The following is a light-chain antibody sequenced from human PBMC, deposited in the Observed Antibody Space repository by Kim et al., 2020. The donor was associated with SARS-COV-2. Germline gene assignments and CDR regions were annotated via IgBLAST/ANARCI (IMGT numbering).Light chain of an antibody. Sequence: SPGERASLSCRGSQSVSSSYLAWYQQKPGQAPRLLIYGASSRATGIPDRFSGSGSGTDFTLTISRLEPEDFAVYYCQQYGSSPLTFGQGTKVDIK. CDR2: GAS. CDR1: QSVSSSY. J-gene: IGKJ1*01. CDR3: QQYGSSPLT. V-gene: IGKV3-20*01.